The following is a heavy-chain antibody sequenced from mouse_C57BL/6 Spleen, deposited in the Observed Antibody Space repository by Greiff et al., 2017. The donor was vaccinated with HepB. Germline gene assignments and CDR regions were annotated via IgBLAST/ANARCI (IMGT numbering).Heavy chain of an antibody. CDR3: ARSDYGSEGYYAMDY. Sequence: QVQLQQSGAELVKPGASVKMSCKASGYTFTSYWITWVKQRPGQGLEWIGDIYPGSGSTNYNEKFKSKATLTVDTSSSTAYMQLSSLTSEDSAVYYCARSDYGSEGYYAMDYWGQGTSVTVSS. CDR1: GYTFTSYW. V-gene: IGHV1-55*01. CDR2: IYPGSGST. D-gene: IGHD1-1*01. J-gene: IGHJ4*01.